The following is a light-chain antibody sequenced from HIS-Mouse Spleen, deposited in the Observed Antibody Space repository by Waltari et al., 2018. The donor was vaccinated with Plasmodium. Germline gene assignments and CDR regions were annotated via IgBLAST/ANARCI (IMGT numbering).Light chain of an antibody. CDR1: SSYVCGYNY. CDR2: DVS. Sequence: QSALTQPASVSGSPGPSITISCTGTSSYVCGYNYFSWYQQHPGKAPKLMIYDVSNRPSGVSNRFSGSKSGNTASLTISGLQAEDEADYYCSSYTSSSTLNYVFGTGTKVTVL. CDR3: SSYTSSSTLNYV. J-gene: IGLJ1*01. V-gene: IGLV2-14*03.